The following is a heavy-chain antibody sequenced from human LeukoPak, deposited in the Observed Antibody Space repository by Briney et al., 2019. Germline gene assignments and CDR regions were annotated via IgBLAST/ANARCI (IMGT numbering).Heavy chain of an antibody. J-gene: IGHJ4*02. D-gene: IGHD2-8*01. CDR3: VPQARISSNPFDS. Sequence: PSETLSLTCSVSGVSISSSGYYWGWIRQPPGRGLEWIGSIYYTGSTYYNPSLKSRVIVSGDTSKNQFSLKLSSVTAADTAVYYCVPQARISSNPFDSWGQGTLVIVSS. CDR2: IYYTGST. V-gene: IGHV4-39*01. CDR1: GVSISSSGYY.